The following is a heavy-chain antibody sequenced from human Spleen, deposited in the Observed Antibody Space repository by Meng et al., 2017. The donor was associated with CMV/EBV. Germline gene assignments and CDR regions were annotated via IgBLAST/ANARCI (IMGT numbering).Heavy chain of an antibody. V-gene: IGHV3-7*01. CDR2: IKQDGSEK. D-gene: IGHD3-10*01. CDR1: GFTFSSYW. Sequence: ETLSLTCAASGFTFSSYWMSWVRQAPGKGLEWVANIKQDGSEKYYVDSVKGRFTISRDNAKNSLYLQMNSLRAEDTAVYYCARVGRGAFDIWGQGTMVTVSS. CDR3: ARVGRGAFDI. J-gene: IGHJ3*02.